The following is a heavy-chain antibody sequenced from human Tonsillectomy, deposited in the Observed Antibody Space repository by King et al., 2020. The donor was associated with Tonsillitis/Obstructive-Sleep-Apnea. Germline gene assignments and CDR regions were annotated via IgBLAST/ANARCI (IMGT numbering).Heavy chain of an antibody. Sequence: LQLQESGPGLVKPSETLSLTCTVSGGSISSYYWSWIRPPPGKGLEWIGYIHYSGSTNYNPSLKSRVTISVDTSKNLFSLKLSSVTAADTAVYYCARDMVLEAGGDAFDIWGHGTKVTVSS. CDR1: GGSISSYY. CDR3: ARDMVLEAGGDAFDI. D-gene: IGHD2-8*01. V-gene: IGHV4-59*01. J-gene: IGHJ3*02. CDR2: IHYSGST.